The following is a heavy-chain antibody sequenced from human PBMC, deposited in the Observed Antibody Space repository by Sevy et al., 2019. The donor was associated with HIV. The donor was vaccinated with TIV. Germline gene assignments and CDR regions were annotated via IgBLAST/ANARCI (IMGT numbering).Heavy chain of an antibody. CDR1: GGTFSSYA. Sequence: ASVTVSCKASGGTFSSYAISWVRQAPGQGLEWMGGIIPIFGTANYAQKFQGRVTITADESMSTAYMELSSLRSEDTAVYYCASMKLNVVVSYYGMDVWGQVTTVIVS. CDR3: ASMKLNVVVSYYGMDV. V-gene: IGHV1-69*13. D-gene: IGHD2-15*01. J-gene: IGHJ6*02. CDR2: IIPIFGTA.